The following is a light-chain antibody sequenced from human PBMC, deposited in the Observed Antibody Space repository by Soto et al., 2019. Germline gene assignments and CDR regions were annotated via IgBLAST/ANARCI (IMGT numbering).Light chain of an antibody. CDR3: CSYAGSKVFV. V-gene: IGLV2-23*02. Sequence: QSALTQPASVSGSPGQSITISCTGSNSDIGNYNIVSWYQQHPDKAPQLIIYEVTKRPSGVSNRFSGSKSGNTASLTISGLQAEDEGDYHCCSYAGSKVFVFGTGTKLT. CDR2: EVT. J-gene: IGLJ1*01. CDR1: NSDIGNYNI.